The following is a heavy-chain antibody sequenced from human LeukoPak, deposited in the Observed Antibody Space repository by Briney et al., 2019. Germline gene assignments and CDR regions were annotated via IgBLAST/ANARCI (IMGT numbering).Heavy chain of an antibody. J-gene: IGHJ5*02. V-gene: IGHV1-18*01. CDR3: ANTRGDSSGYSNWFDP. CDR1: GDTFTSYG. CDR2: ISAYNGNT. Sequence: ASVKVSCKASGDTFTSYGISWVRQAPGQGLEWMGWISAYNGNTNYAQKLQGRVTMTTDTSTSTAYMELRSLRSDDTAVYYCANTRGDSSGYSNWFDPWGQGTLVTVSS. D-gene: IGHD3-22*01.